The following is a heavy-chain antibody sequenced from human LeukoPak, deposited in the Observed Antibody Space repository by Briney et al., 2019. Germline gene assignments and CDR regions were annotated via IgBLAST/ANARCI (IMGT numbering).Heavy chain of an antibody. CDR2: ISWNSGSI. J-gene: IGHJ4*02. Sequence: GRSLRLSCAASGFTFDDYAMHWVRQAPGKGLEWASGISWNSGSIGYADSVKGRFTISRDNAKNSLYLQMNSLRAEDTALYYCAKSSSVVGATYDYWGQGTLVTVSS. D-gene: IGHD1-26*01. CDR1: GFTFDDYA. CDR3: AKSSSVVGATYDY. V-gene: IGHV3-9*01.